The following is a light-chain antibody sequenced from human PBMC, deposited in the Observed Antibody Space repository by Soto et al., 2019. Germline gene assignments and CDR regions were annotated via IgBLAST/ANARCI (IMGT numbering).Light chain of an antibody. J-gene: IGKJ4*01. Sequence: EIVLTQSPGTLSLSPGKRVTLSCRASQSVASRYLAWYQQKPGQAPRVLIYGASSRATGIPDRFSGSGSGTEFTLTISRLEPEDFATYYCQQYNSYSPLTFGGGTKVEIK. V-gene: IGKV3-20*01. CDR3: QQYNSYSPLT. CDR2: GAS. CDR1: QSVASRY.